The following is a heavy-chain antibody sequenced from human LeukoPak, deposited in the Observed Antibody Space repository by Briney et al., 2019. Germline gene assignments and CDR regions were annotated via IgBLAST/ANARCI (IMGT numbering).Heavy chain of an antibody. CDR2: IDPIDSYS. V-gene: IGHV5-10-1*01. D-gene: IGHD6-19*01. CDR1: GYSFTSYW. CDR3: ARLHGAVAGDY. Sequence: GESLKISCKGPGYSFTSYWISWGRQMPGKGLEWRGRIDPIDSYSNYSPSFQGLVTIPADKSISTAYLHWNSPEASDTAMYYCARLHGAVAGDYSGVGTLVSVSS. J-gene: IGHJ4*02.